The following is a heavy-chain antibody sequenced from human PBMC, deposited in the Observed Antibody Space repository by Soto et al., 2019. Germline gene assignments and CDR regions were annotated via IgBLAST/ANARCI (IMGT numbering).Heavy chain of an antibody. V-gene: IGHV3-23*01. D-gene: IGHD2-15*01. Sequence: GGSLRLSCAASGFTFSSYAMSWVRQAPGKGLEWVSAISGSGGSTYYADSVKGRFTISRDNSKNTLYLQMNSLRAEDTAVYYCAKDQGMGSRISWAAFDIWGQGTMVTVSS. CDR2: ISGSGGST. CDR1: GFTFSSYA. J-gene: IGHJ3*02. CDR3: AKDQGMGSRISWAAFDI.